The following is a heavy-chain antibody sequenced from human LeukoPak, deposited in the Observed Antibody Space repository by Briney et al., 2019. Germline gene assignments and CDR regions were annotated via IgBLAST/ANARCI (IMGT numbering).Heavy chain of an antibody. Sequence: ASVKVSCKASGYTFTGYYMHWVRQAPGQGLEWMGWINPNSGGTNYAQKFQGRVTMTRGTSISTAYMELSRLRSDDTAVYYCARRRCASTSCYTSPKNNWFDPWGQGTLVTVSS. CDR2: INPNSGGT. V-gene: IGHV1-2*02. CDR3: ARRRCASTSCYTSPKNNWFDP. J-gene: IGHJ5*02. D-gene: IGHD2-2*02. CDR1: GYTFTGYY.